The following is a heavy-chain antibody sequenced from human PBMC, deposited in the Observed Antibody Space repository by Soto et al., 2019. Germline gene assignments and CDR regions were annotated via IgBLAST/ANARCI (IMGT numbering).Heavy chain of an antibody. Sequence: GGSLRLSCAASGFIFENFGMSWVRQAPGKGLEWISSISGSGFKKYYADSVKGRFTISRDNSKTTVYLELNNLSAEDTAVYHCAKNQGVELVPLATVDWFDPWGQGSVVTVSS. J-gene: IGHJ5*02. CDR3: AKNQGVELVPLATVDWFDP. V-gene: IGHV3-23*01. D-gene: IGHD1-26*01. CDR2: ISGSGFKK. CDR1: GFIFENFG.